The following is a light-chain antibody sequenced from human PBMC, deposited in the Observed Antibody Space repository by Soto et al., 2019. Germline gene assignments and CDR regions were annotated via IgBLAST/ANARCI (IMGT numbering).Light chain of an antibody. J-gene: IGKJ4*01. CDR2: EAA. Sequence: EIVLPRSPATLSASPGAIASLYCRASQTVGVRLAWYQHRLGQAPRLLIYEAANTAAGVPGRFSGSESGTDFTLTIPRLETEDFAVYYCRQRSNWPPLTFGGGTKV. CDR1: QTVGVR. V-gene: IGKV3-11*01. CDR3: RQRSNWPPLT.